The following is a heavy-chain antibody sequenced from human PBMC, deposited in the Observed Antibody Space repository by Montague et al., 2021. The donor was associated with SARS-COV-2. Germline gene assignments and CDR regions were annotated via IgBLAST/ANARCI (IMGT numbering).Heavy chain of an antibody. D-gene: IGHD3-10*01. CDR1: GASFSGYY. CDR2: VIHSGTT. J-gene: IGHJ6*02. V-gene: IGHV4-34*12. Sequence: SETLSLTCHVYGASFSGYYWSWVRQSPGKGLEWIGEVIHSGTTNYSPSXXCRVTISIDSSNDRFSLRLTSLTAADAGVYYCASGEFFYYGSGNYYRSALDDWGQGTTVTVSS. CDR3: ASGEFFYYGSGNYYRSALDD.